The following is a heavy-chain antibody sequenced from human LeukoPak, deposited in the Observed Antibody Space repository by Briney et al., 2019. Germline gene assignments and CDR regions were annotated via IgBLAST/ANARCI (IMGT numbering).Heavy chain of an antibody. V-gene: IGHV4-30-4*01. CDR3: ARYWDYYYGMDV. CDR2: IYYSGST. Sequence: SQTLSLTCTVSGGSISSGDYYWSWIRQPPGKGLEWIGYIYYSGSTYYNPSLKSRVTISVDTPKNQFSLKLSSVTAADTAVYYCARYWDYYYGMDVWGQGTTVTVSS. D-gene: IGHD2-15*01. J-gene: IGHJ6*02. CDR1: GGSISSGDYY.